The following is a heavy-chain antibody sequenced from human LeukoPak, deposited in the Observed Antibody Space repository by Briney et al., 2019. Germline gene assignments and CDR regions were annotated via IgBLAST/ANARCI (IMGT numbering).Heavy chain of an antibody. V-gene: IGHV4-61*02. Sequence: PSETLSLTCTVSGNSISSGDYYWSWIRQPAGKGLEWIGRIYTSGSTTYNPSLKSRVTISVDTSKNQFSLRLSSVTAADTAVYYCARVTGYMTEDYFDYWGQGTLITVSS. D-gene: IGHD6-13*01. J-gene: IGHJ4*02. CDR2: IYTSGST. CDR1: GNSISSGDYY. CDR3: ARVTGYMTEDYFDY.